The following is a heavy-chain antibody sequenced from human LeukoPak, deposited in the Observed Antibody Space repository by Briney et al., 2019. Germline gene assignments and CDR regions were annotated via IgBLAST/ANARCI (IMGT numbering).Heavy chain of an antibody. CDR1: GYTFTSYG. D-gene: IGHD3-9*01. Sequence: GASMKVSCKASGYTFTSYGITWVRQAPGQGLEWMGWIGAYNGNTNYAQNFQGRVTLTTDTSTSTAYMELRSLRSDDTAVYYCARDPLAFDWHDLWGQGTLVTVSS. V-gene: IGHV1-18*01. J-gene: IGHJ5*02. CDR3: ARDPLAFDWHDL. CDR2: IGAYNGNT.